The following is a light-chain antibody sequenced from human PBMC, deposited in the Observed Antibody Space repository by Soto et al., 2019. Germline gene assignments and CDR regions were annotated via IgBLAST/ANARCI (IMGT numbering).Light chain of an antibody. CDR3: QQRSNSFT. CDR2: DAS. CDR1: QSVSSY. Sequence: EIVLTQSPATLSLSPGERATLSCRASQSVSSYLAWYQQKPGQAPRLLIYDASNRATGIPARFSGSGSGTDFTLTISSLEPEDFAVYYCQQRSNSFTFVPGTKGDIK. V-gene: IGKV3-11*01. J-gene: IGKJ3*01.